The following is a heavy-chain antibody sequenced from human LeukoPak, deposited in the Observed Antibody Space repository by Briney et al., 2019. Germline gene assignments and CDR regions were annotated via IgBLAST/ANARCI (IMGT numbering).Heavy chain of an antibody. V-gene: IGHV1-2*06. CDR3: ARVGDYWENFDY. Sequence: ASVTVCCTASGYTFTGYYMHWVRQAPGQGLEWMGRINPNSGGTNYAQKFQGRVTMTRDTSISTAYMELSRLRSDDTAVYYCARVGDYWENFDYWGQGTLVTVSS. CDR1: GYTFTGYY. CDR2: INPNSGGT. D-gene: IGHD4-17*01. J-gene: IGHJ4*02.